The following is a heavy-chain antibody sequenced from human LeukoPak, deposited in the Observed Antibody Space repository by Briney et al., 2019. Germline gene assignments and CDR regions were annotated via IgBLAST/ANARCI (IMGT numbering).Heavy chain of an antibody. D-gene: IGHD6-19*01. V-gene: IGHV3-64*04. CDR1: GFTFSSYA. Sequence: GGSLRLSCSASGFTFSSYAMHWVRQAPGKGLEYVSAISSNGGSTYYADSVKGRFTISRDNSKNMLYLQMNSLRAEDTAVYYCARGGKNLYSSGVYFDYWGQGTLVTVSS. CDR2: ISSNGGST. J-gene: IGHJ4*02. CDR3: ARGGKNLYSSGVYFDY.